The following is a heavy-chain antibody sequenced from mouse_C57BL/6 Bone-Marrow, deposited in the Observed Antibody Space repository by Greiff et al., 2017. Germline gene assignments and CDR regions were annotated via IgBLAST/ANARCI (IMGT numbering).Heavy chain of an antibody. J-gene: IGHJ1*03. Sequence: VQLQQSGAELVRPGASVKLSCTASGFNIKDDYMHWVKQRPEQGLEWIGWIDPENGDTEYAPKFQGKATITADTSSNTAYLQLSSLTSEDTAVYYCTTPITTVVAPGYFDVWGTGTTVTVSS. CDR1: GFNIKDDY. D-gene: IGHD1-1*01. CDR3: TTPITTVVAPGYFDV. CDR2: IDPENGDT. V-gene: IGHV14-4*01.